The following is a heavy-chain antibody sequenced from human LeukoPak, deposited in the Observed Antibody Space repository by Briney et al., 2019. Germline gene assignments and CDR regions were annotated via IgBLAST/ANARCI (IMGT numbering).Heavy chain of an antibody. CDR3: ARGRWFGELFYRPGDSYFDY. J-gene: IGHJ4*02. Sequence: PSETLSLTCAVYGGSFSGYYWSWIRQPPGKGREWIGEINHSGSTNYNPSLKSRVTISVDTSKNQFSLKLSSVTAADTAVYYCARGRWFGELFYRPGDSYFDYWGQGTLVTVSS. V-gene: IGHV4-34*01. CDR2: INHSGST. CDR1: GGSFSGYY. D-gene: IGHD3-10*01.